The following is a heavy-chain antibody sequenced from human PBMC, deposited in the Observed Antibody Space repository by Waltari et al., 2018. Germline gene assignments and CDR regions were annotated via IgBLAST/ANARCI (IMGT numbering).Heavy chain of an antibody. CDR1: GFSFSNYG. V-gene: IGHV3-23*01. CDR3: AKVLVSTVTAAPLFDH. CDR2: ISNTGLST. J-gene: IGHJ4*02. D-gene: IGHD4-17*01. Sequence: EVQLLESGGGLVEPGGSLRLSCAASGFSFSNYGLSWVRQAPGEGLDWVSAISNTGLSTYYADYVKGRFTISRDNSKNTLYLQMDSLRAEDTALYYCAKVLVSTVTAAPLFDHWGQGTLVTVSS.